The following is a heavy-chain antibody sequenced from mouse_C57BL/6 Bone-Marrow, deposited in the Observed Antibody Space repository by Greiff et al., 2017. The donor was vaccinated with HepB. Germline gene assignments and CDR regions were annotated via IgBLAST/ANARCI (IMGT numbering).Heavy chain of an antibody. V-gene: IGHV5-16*01. J-gene: IGHJ4*01. CDR2: INYDGSST. CDR3: ARDHSNYAMDY. Sequence: EVKLVESEGGLVQPGSSMKLSCTASGFTFSDYYMAWVRQVPEKGLEWVANINYDGSSTYYLDSLKSRFIISRDNAKNILYLQMSSLKSEDTATYYCARDHSNYAMDYWGQGTSVTVSS. CDR1: GFTFSDYY.